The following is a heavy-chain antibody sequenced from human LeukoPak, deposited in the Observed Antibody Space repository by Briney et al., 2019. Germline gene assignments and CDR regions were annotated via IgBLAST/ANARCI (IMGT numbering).Heavy chain of an antibody. D-gene: IGHD6-13*01. Sequence: SETLSLTCTVSGGSISSYYWSWIRQPPGKGLEWIGYIYYSGSTNYNPSLKSRVTISVDTSKNQFSLKLSSVTAVDTAVYYCARDSGAAGRTYYYYYYGMDVWGQGTTVTVSS. CDR1: GGSISSYY. CDR3: ARDSGAAGRTYYYYYYGMDV. V-gene: IGHV4-59*01. J-gene: IGHJ6*02. CDR2: IYYSGST.